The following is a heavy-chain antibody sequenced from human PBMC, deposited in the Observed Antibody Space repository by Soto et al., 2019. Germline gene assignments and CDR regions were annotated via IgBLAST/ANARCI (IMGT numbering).Heavy chain of an antibody. CDR3: ASPTYYYDRSGYYLDY. CDR2: ISYDGSNK. Sequence: QVQLVESGGGVVQPGRSLRLSCAASGFTFSSYGMHWVRQAPGKELEWVAVISYDGSNKYYADSVKGRFTISRDNSKNTLYLQMNSLRAEDTAVYYCASPTYYYDRSGYYLDYWGQGPLVTVSS. J-gene: IGHJ4*02. CDR1: GFTFSSYG. V-gene: IGHV3-30*03. D-gene: IGHD3-22*01.